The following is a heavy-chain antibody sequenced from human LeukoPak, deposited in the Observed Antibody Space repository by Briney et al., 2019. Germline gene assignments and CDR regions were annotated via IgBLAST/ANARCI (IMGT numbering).Heavy chain of an antibody. CDR2: IRSKANSYAT. D-gene: IGHD3-3*01. CDR1: GFTFSGSA. J-gene: IGHJ5*02. CDR3: ASHPFGVVITVSNWFDP. Sequence: GGSLKLSCAASGFTFSGSAMHWVRQASGKGLEWVGRIRSKANSYATAYAASVKGRFTISRDDSKNTAYLQMNSLKTEDTAVYYCASHPFGVVITVSNWFDPWGQGTLVTVSS. V-gene: IGHV3-73*01.